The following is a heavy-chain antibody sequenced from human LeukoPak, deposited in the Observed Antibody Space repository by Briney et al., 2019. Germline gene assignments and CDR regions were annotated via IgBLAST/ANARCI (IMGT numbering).Heavy chain of an antibody. Sequence: GGSLRLSCAASGFTFNDYAMHWVRQAPGRGLEWVALISYDGNNRYYADSVRGRFTISRDNSKNTLYLHMNSLRGEDTAIYSCARAPYRSGWYYFDFWGQGTLVTVSS. CDR1: GFTFNDYA. J-gene: IGHJ4*02. V-gene: IGHV3-30-3*01. CDR2: ISYDGNNR. D-gene: IGHD6-19*01. CDR3: ARAPYRSGWYYFDF.